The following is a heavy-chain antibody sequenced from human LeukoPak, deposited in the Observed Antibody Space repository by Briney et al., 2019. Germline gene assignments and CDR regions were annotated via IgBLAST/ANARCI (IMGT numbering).Heavy chain of an antibody. Sequence: PSETLSLTCAVYGGSFSGYYWSWIRQPPGKGLEWIGEINHSGSTNYNPSLKSRVTISVDTSKNQFSLKLSSVTAADTAVYYCARGRLSSYDFWSGYPGGHDYWDQGTLVTVSS. CDR2: INHSGST. V-gene: IGHV4-34*01. CDR3: ARGRLSSYDFWSGYPGGHDY. D-gene: IGHD3-3*01. CDR1: GGSFSGYY. J-gene: IGHJ4*02.